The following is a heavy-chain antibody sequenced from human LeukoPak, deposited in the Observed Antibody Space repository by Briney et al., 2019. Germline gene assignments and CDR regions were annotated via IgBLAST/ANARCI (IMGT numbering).Heavy chain of an antibody. Sequence: SETLSLTCTVSGGSISSGSYYWSWIRQPAGKGLEWIGRIYTSGSTNYNPSLKSRVTISVDTSKNQFSLKLSSVTAADTAVYYCARSTDAPGGSADPYSSSWYSRRWFDPWGQGTLVTVSS. CDR3: ARSTDAPGGSADPYSSSWYSRRWFDP. CDR1: GGSISSGSYY. D-gene: IGHD6-13*01. CDR2: IYTSGST. V-gene: IGHV4-61*02. J-gene: IGHJ5*02.